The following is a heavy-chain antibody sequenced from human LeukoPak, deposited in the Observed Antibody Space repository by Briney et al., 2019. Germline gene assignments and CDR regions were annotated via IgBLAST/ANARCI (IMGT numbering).Heavy chain of an antibody. CDR3: ARDLYGSICYD. CDR1: GGSFSGQY. CDR2: INHSGST. J-gene: IGHJ4*02. V-gene: IGHV4-34*01. D-gene: IGHD2-2*01. Sequence: PSETLSLTCAVSGGSFSGQYWTWIRQFPGKGLEWIGEINHSGSTNYNPSLKSRVTMSKDTSKNHLSLRLSSVTAADTAIYYCARDLYGSICYDWGQGTLVTVSS.